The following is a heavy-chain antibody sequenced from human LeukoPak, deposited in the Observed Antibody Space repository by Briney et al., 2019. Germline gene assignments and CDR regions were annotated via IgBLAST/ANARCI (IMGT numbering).Heavy chain of an antibody. CDR3: AKDFSVYHYDSRVLDY. Sequence: GGSLTLSCEDSGFTFRSYEMNWVRQAPGKGLEWIAYLSSSGSAFSYADSVKGRFTIARDNAKNSVYLEMNSLRADDTAVYYCAKDFSVYHYDSRVLDYWGQGTLVTVSS. V-gene: IGHV3-48*03. CDR1: GFTFRSYE. J-gene: IGHJ4*02. CDR2: LSSSGSAF. D-gene: IGHD3-22*01.